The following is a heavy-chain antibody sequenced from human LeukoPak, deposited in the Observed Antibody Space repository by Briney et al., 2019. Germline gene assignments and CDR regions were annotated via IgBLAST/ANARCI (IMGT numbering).Heavy chain of an antibody. CDR1: GFTFDDYA. CDR3: ARGGSYYEWDY. D-gene: IGHD1-26*01. Sequence: PGRSLRLSCTASGFTFDDYAMHWVRQAPGKGLEWVSGISWSSGSLGYADSVKGRFIISRDNSKNTLYLQMNSLRAEDTAVYYCARGGSYYEWDYWGQGTLVTVSS. J-gene: IGHJ4*02. V-gene: IGHV3-9*01. CDR2: ISWSSGSL.